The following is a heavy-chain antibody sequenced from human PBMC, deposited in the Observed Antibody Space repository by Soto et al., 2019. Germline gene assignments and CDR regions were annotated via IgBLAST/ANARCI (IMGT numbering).Heavy chain of an antibody. V-gene: IGHV3-7*01. CDR3: ARAEYDFWSGYQRYFDY. Sequence: GGSLRLSCAASGFTFSSYWMSWVRQAPGRGLEWVANIKPDGSEKYYVDSVKGRFTISRDHAKNSLYLQMNSLRAEDTAVYYCARAEYDFWSGYQRYFDYWGQGTLVTVSS. CDR1: GFTFSSYW. J-gene: IGHJ4*02. CDR2: IKPDGSEK. D-gene: IGHD3-3*01.